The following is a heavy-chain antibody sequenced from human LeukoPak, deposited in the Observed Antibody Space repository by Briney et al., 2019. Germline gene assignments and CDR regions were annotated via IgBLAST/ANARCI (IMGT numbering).Heavy chain of an antibody. J-gene: IGHJ6*03. CDR2: ISGYNDNK. CDR1: GYTFTNYG. V-gene: IGHV1-18*01. D-gene: IGHD3-3*01. CDR3: ARDGGRSRLKLYMDV. Sequence: ASVKVSCKASGYTFTNYGISWVRQAPGQGLEWMGWISGYNDNKNYTQNLQGRVIMTTDTSTGTAYMELRSLRSDDTAVYYCARDGGRSRLKLYMDVWGKGTTVTVSS.